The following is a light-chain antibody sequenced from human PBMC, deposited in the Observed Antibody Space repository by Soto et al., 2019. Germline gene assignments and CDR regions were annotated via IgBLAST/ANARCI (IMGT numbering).Light chain of an antibody. CDR2: GAS. Sequence: DIQMTQSPSSLSASVGDRVTITCRASEDISNYLAWYQQKPVKVPKLLIYGASTLQSGVPSRFSGSGSGTDFTLTISSLQTEDVATYYCQNYNRAPCTFGQGTKVESK. J-gene: IGKJ1*01. CDR3: QNYNRAPCT. V-gene: IGKV1-27*01. CDR1: EDISNY.